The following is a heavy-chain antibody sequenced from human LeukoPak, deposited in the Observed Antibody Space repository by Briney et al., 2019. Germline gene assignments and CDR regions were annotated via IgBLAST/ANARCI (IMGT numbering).Heavy chain of an antibody. CDR3: ARRYCGGDCHSPYFDY. CDR1: GFTFSNYW. Sequence: GGSLRLSCAASGFTFSNYWMSWVGQAPGKGLDGGANLMQDGSEKYYVDSVKGPFTISRANAKNSLYLQMNSLRAEDTAVYYCARRYCGGDCHSPYFDYWGQGTLVTVSS. V-gene: IGHV3-7*01. J-gene: IGHJ4*02. CDR2: LMQDGSEK. D-gene: IGHD2-21*02.